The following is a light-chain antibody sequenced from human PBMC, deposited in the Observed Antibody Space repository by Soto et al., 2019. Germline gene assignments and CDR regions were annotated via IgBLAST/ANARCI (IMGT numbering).Light chain of an antibody. CDR2: DDN. V-gene: IGLV1-51*01. CDR3: GSWDSSLSAYV. Sequence: QSALTQPPSVSAAPGQKVTTSCSGRSSNIGGNSVSWYQQLPGTAPKLLIFDDNKRPSGIPDRFSGSKSGTSATLGITGFQTGDEADYYCGSWDSSLSAYVFGTGTKVTVL. CDR1: SSNIGGNS. J-gene: IGLJ1*01.